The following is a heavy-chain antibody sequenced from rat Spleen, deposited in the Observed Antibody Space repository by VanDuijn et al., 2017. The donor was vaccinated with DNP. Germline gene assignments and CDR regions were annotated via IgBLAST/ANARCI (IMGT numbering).Heavy chain of an antibody. V-gene: IGHV5-25*01. CDR1: GFTFSNYY. CDR3: ARMGMVPYVMDA. Sequence: EVQLVESGGGLVQPGRSLKLSCAASGFTFSNYYMAWVRQAPKKGPEWVATISTSGSRTYYPDSVKGRFTISRDNAKSSLYLQMNSLKSEDTATYYCARMGMVPYVMDAWGQGASVSVSS. D-gene: IGHD1-7*01. J-gene: IGHJ4*01. CDR2: ISTSGSRT.